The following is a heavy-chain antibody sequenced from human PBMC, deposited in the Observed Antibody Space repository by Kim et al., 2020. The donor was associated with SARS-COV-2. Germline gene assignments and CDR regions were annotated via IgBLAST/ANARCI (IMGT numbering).Heavy chain of an antibody. V-gene: IGHV3-53*01. CDR3: SRGRLVTYGLDG. Sequence: GGSLRLSCAASGFTVSSHYMSWVRQAPGKGLEWVSVTYSGGSTYYADSVKGRFTISRDNSTNTLNLQMNSLSAEDTAAYYCSRGRLVTYGLDGWGQGTT. J-gene: IGHJ6*02. CDR2: TYSGGST. CDR1: GFTVSSHY.